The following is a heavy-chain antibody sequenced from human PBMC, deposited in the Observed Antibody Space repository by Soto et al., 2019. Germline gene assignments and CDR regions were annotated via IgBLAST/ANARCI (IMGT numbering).Heavy chain of an antibody. Sequence: GASVKVSCKASGYTFNGYYMHWVRQAPGQGLEWMGWINPNSGGTNYAQKFQGWVTMTRDTSISTAYMELSRLRSDDTAVYYCARGHVLLWFGELDVGMDVWGQGTTVTVSS. V-gene: IGHV1-2*04. CDR1: GYTFNGYY. CDR3: ARGHVLLWFGELDVGMDV. D-gene: IGHD3-10*01. J-gene: IGHJ6*02. CDR2: INPNSGGT.